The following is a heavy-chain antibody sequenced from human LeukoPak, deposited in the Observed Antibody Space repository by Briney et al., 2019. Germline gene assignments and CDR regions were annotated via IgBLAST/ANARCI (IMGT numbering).Heavy chain of an antibody. J-gene: IGHJ4*02. D-gene: IGHD3-22*01. V-gene: IGHV3-21*01. CDR3: ARDLRSSGYYAFDY. CDR1: GFTFSSYS. Sequence: GGSLRLSCAASGFTFSSYSMNWVRQAPGKGLEWVSSISSSSSYIYYADSVKGRFTISRDNAKNSLYLQMNSLRAEDTAVYYCARDLRSSGYYAFDYWGQGTLVTVSS. CDR2: ISSSSSYI.